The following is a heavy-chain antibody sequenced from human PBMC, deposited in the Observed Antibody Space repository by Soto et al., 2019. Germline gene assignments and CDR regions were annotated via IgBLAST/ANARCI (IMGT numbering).Heavy chain of an antibody. CDR3: ARILRGVAAALTNWFDP. CDR1: GYTFTSYG. D-gene: IGHD6-13*01. Sequence: ASVKVSCKASGYTFTSYGISWVRQAPGQGLEWMGWISAYNGNTNYAQKLQGRVTMTTDTSTSTAYMELRSLRSDDTAVYYCARILRGVAAALTNWFDPCGQGTLVTVSS. V-gene: IGHV1-18*01. J-gene: IGHJ5*02. CDR2: ISAYNGNT.